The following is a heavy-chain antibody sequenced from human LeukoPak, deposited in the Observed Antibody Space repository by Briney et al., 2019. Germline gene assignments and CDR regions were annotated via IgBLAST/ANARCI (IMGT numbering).Heavy chain of an antibody. J-gene: IGHJ4*02. CDR2: MNPNSGST. V-gene: IGHV1-8*01. CDR3: ARGWANGGYRRRYFDY. CDR1: GYTFTSYD. Sequence: ASVKVSCKASGYTFTSYDINWVRQATGQGLEWMGWMNPNSGSTGYAQKFQGRVTMTRNTSISTAYMELSSLRSEDTAVYYCARGWANGGYRRRYFDYWGQGTLVTVSS. D-gene: IGHD5-12*01.